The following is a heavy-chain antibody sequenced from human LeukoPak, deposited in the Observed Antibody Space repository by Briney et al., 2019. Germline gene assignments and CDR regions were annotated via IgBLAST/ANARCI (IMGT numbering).Heavy chain of an antibody. CDR1: GGSITTNSHY. V-gene: IGHV4-39*07. J-gene: IGHJ4*02. CDR3: ARGVSAAHIFYFDY. CDR2: ISSIGTT. Sequence: SETLSLTCTVSGGSITTNSHYWGWVRQPPGTGLEWVAIISSIGTTYYNPSLKSRVTISVDTSKNQFSLKLSSVTAADTAIFYCARGVSAAHIFYFDYWGQGALVTVSS. D-gene: IGHD6-13*01.